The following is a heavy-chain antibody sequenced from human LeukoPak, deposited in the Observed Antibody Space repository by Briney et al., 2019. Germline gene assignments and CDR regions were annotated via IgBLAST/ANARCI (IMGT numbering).Heavy chain of an antibody. Sequence: PGGSLRLSCVASGFTFSGYWMHRVRQGPGKGLVWVSRIKNDGSSTSYADSVKGRFTISRDNAKNTLYLQMNSLRAEDTAVYYCTKSDWFDPWGQGTLVTVSS. CDR2: IKNDGSST. CDR1: GFTFSGYW. CDR3: TKSDWFDP. V-gene: IGHV3-74*01. J-gene: IGHJ5*02.